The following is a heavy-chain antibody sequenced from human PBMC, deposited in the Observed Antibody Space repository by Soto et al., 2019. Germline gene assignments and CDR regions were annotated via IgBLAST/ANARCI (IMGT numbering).Heavy chain of an antibody. CDR3: ARSILTGPTSYYYYGMDV. CDR1: GGTFSSYA. CDR2: IIPIFGTA. V-gene: IGHV1-69*01. Sequence: QVQLVQSGAEVKKPGSSVKVSCKASGGTFSSYAISWVRQAPGQGLEWMGGIIPIFGTANYAQKFQGRVTITADESTSTAYMELSSLRSVDTAVYYCARSILTGPTSYYYYGMDVWGQGTTVTVSS. J-gene: IGHJ6*02. D-gene: IGHD3-9*01.